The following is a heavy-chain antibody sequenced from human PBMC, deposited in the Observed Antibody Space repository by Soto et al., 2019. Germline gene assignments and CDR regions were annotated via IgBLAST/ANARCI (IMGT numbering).Heavy chain of an antibody. CDR2: INPSGGST. V-gene: IGHV1-46*03. J-gene: IGHJ3*02. CDR3: ARFPRARYSKALKDAFDI. Sequence: GASVKVSCKASGYTFTSYYMHWVRQAPGQGLEWMGIINPSGGSTSYAQKFQGRVTMTRDTSTSTVYMELSSLRSEDTAVYYCARFPRARYSKALKDAFDIWGQGTMVTVSS. CDR1: GYTFTSYY. D-gene: IGHD2-15*01.